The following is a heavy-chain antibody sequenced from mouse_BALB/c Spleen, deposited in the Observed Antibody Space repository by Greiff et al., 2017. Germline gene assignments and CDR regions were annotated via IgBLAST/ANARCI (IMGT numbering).Heavy chain of an antibody. CDR1: GYTFTSYW. CDR2: IDPYDSET. V-gene: IGHV1-74*01. J-gene: IGHJ3*01. D-gene: IGHD3-2*01. CDR3: APLDSSGYHTFAY. Sequence: QVHVKQSGAELVRPGASVKLSCKASGYTFTSYWMNWVKQRPEQGLEWIGRIDPYDSETHYNQKFKDKAILTVDKSSSTAYMQLSSLTSEDSAVYYCAPLDSSGYHTFAYWGQGTLVTVSA.